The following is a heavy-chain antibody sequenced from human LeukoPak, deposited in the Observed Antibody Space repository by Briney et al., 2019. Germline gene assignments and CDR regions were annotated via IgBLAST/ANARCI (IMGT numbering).Heavy chain of an antibody. J-gene: IGHJ4*02. CDR1: GFTVSSNY. D-gene: IGHD4-17*01. CDR2: IYRGGGT. Sequence: PGGSLSLSCAASGFTVSSNYISWVRQAPGKGLEWVSVIYRGGGTFYADSVKGRFTISRDISKNTVYLQMNSLRAEDTAVYYCANGDYDGFGGYLGQGTLVTVSS. CDR3: ANGDYDGFGGY. V-gene: IGHV3-66*01.